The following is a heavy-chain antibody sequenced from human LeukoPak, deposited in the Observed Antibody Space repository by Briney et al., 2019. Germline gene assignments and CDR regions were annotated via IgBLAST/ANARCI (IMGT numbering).Heavy chain of an antibody. D-gene: IGHD3-9*01. CDR3: ARDVGTTGWHTFDY. J-gene: IGHJ4*02. Sequence: SQTLSLTCAIPGDSVSSNNGAWNWISQSPSRGLEWLGRTYYRSKWYNDYAESLISRITISPVTSKNQFSLQLYSVIPEDTAVYYCARDVGTTGWHTFDYWGQGTLVTVSS. CDR1: GDSVSSNNGA. V-gene: IGHV6-1*01. CDR2: TYYRSKWYN.